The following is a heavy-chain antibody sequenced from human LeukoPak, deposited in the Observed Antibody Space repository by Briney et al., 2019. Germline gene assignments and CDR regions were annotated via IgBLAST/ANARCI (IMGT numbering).Heavy chain of an antibody. CDR2: IKSKTDGGTT. D-gene: IGHD3-3*01. Sequence: PGGSLRLSCAASGFTFSNAWMNWVRQAPGKGLGWVGRIKSKTDGGTTDYAAPVKGRFTISRDDSKNTLYLQMNSLKTEGTAVYYCTTSYTIFGVVELWGDYWGQGTLVTVSS. CDR3: TTSYTIFGVVELWGDY. V-gene: IGHV3-15*07. CDR1: GFTFSNAW. J-gene: IGHJ4*02.